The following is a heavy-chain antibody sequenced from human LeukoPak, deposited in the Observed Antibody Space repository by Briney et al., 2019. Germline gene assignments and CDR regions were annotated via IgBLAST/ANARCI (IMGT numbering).Heavy chain of an antibody. V-gene: IGHV3-7*03. D-gene: IGHD5-24*01. CDR2: INPDGSET. CDR1: GFTFSSYW. J-gene: IGHJ4*02. Sequence: GGSLRLSCTASGFTFSSYWMIWVRQAPGKGLEWVANINPDGSETYSVDSVKGRFTISRDNAKNSLYLQMNSLRAEDTAVYYCARDGDGYNYKLDYWGQGTLVTVSS. CDR3: ARDGDGYNYKLDY.